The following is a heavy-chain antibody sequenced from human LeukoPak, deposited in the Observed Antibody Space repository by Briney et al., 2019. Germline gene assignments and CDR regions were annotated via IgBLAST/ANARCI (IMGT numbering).Heavy chain of an antibody. J-gene: IGHJ6*02. V-gene: IGHV4-59*08. CDR1: GGSISSYY. Sequence: PSETLSLTCTVSGGSISSYYWSWIRQPPGKGLEWIGYIYYSGSTDYKPSLKSRVTISVDTSKNQFSLKLSSVTAADTAVYYCARQGGYDSRVYYSRGYHYYGMDVWGQGTTVTVSS. CDR3: ARQGGYDSRVYYSRGYHYYGMDV. D-gene: IGHD3-22*01. CDR2: IYYSGST.